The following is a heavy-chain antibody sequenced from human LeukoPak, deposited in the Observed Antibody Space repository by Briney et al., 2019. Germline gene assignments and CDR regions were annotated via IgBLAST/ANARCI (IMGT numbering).Heavy chain of an antibody. CDR2: ISSGGST. CDR1: GFTVSSNY. D-gene: IGHD4-17*01. CDR3: ARDADYCVYFY. Sequence: GSLSLSCAASGFTVSSNYMSWVPPAPGKGLEWVSIISSGGSTYYPHSLQGPFTISRDNSQNTLYLQMISLRAEETAAYYCARDADYCVYFYWGQGTLVTVSS. J-gene: IGHJ4*02. V-gene: IGHV3-53*01.